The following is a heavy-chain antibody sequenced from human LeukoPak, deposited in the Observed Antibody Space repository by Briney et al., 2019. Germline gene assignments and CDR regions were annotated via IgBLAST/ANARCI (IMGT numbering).Heavy chain of an antibody. CDR3: TQRYKYSYGQINMDV. Sequence: GGSLRLSCAVSGFTVSNNYMAWVRQAPGKGLEWVSAISGSGGSTYYADSVKGRFTISRDNSKNTLYLQMNSLKTEDTAVYYCTQRYKYSYGQINMDVWGKGTTVTVSS. D-gene: IGHD5-18*01. V-gene: IGHV3-23*01. J-gene: IGHJ6*03. CDR2: ISGSGGST. CDR1: GFTVSNNY.